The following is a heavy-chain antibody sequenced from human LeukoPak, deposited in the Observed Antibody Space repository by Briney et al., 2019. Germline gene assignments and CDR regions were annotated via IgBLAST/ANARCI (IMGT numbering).Heavy chain of an antibody. V-gene: IGHV3-15*01. D-gene: IGHD4-11*01. CDR1: GFIFNNAW. Sequence: GGSLRLSCEGSGFIFNNAWMSWIRQAPGKGLEWVGRVRTTAEGETTDYAAPVRGRYTISRDDSKSTVYLQMNSLGTEDTAIYYCTAGLGKTDDDSWGQGTLVTVSS. CDR3: TAGLGKTDDDS. J-gene: IGHJ4*02. CDR2: VRTTAEGETT.